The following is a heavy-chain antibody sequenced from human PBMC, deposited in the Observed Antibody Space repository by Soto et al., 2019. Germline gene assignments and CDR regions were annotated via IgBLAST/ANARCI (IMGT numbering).Heavy chain of an antibody. D-gene: IGHD3-10*01. CDR2: IGWNGAAT. Sequence: GGSLGLSCVASGFTLDDYAIHWVRQAPGKGLEWVSGIGWNGAATGYADSVKGRFTISRDNAKTSLYLQMSSLRTEDTAIYYCANLPLYGSGFDCWGQGTLVTVSS. CDR3: ANLPLYGSGFDC. V-gene: IGHV3-9*01. J-gene: IGHJ4*02. CDR1: GFTLDDYA.